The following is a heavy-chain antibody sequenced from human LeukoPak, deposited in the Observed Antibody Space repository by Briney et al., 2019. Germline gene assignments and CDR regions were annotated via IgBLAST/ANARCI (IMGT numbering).Heavy chain of an antibody. Sequence: GGSLRLSCAASKFTFSSFGMHWVRQAPGKGLEWVAIISYDGSNKYYADSVKGRFTISRDNSKNTLYLQMNSLRAEDTAVYYCANNHDSSGYHDYWGQGTLVTVSS. D-gene: IGHD3-22*01. V-gene: IGHV3-30*18. J-gene: IGHJ4*02. CDR3: ANNHDSSGYHDY. CDR1: KFTFSSFG. CDR2: ISYDGSNK.